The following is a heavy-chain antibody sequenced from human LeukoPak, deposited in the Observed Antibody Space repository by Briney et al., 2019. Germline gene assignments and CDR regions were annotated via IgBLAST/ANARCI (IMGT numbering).Heavy chain of an antibody. CDR3: AKVLGRGSYHFDY. CDR1: GFTFSSYA. Sequence: QPGGSLRLSCAASGFTFSSYAMSWVRQAPGKGLEWVSAISGSGGSTYYADSVKGRFTIPRDNSKNTLYLQMNSLRAEDTAVYYCAKVLGRGSYHFDYWGQGTLVTVSS. J-gene: IGHJ4*02. D-gene: IGHD1-26*01. V-gene: IGHV3-23*01. CDR2: ISGSGGST.